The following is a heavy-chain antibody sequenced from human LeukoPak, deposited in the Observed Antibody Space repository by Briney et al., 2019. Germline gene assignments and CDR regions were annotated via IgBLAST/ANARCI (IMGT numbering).Heavy chain of an antibody. J-gene: IGHJ4*02. V-gene: IGHV1-2*02. D-gene: IGHD3-22*01. Sequence: ASVKVSCKASGYTFTGYYIHWVRQAPGQGLEWMGWIHVKSGGTKYAQKFQGRVTMTRDTSISTAYMELRSLRSDDTAVYYCARDLGYYDSSGYYYWGQGTLVTVSS. CDR3: ARDLGYYDSSGYYY. CDR2: IHVKSGGT. CDR1: GYTFTGYY.